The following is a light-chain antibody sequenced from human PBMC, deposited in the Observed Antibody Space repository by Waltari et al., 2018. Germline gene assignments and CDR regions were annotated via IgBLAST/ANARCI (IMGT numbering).Light chain of an antibody. V-gene: IGLV2-14*03. Sequence: QSALTQPASVSGSPGQSITISCTGTSRDVGNYYWVPWYQQHPGKAPKVVIFDVSYRPSGVSNRFSGSKSGNTASLTISGLQAEDEADYYCTSYTSSHSLVFGTGTKVTVL. CDR1: SRDVGNYYW. CDR2: DVS. CDR3: TSYTSSHSLV. J-gene: IGLJ1*01.